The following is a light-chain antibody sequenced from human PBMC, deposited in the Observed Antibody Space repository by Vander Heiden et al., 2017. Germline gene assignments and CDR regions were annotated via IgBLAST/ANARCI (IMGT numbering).Light chain of an antibody. CDR3: QQCDSTPVT. V-gene: IGKV1-39*01. J-gene: IGKJ1*01. CDR1: QSISSY. Sequence: DIQMTQSPSSLSASVGDRVTITCRASQSISSYLNWYQQKPGKAPKLLIYAASSLQSGVPSRFSGSGSGTDFTLTISRLQPEDIATYYCQQCDSTPVTFGPGTKVEIK. CDR2: AAS.